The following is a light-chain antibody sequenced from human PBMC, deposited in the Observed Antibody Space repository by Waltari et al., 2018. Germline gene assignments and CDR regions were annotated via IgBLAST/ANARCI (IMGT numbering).Light chain of an antibody. CDR2: RAS. CDR3: QQAYSYPFT. V-gene: IGKV1-16*01. J-gene: IGKJ3*01. Sequence: DIQMTQSPSSLSASVGDTVTITCQASQGIGNNLNWYQQKPGKAPKLLIYRASSLQSVIPYRFSGSGSGTDFTLTISSLQPEDFATYYCQQAYSYPFTFGPGTKLDIK. CDR1: QGIGNN.